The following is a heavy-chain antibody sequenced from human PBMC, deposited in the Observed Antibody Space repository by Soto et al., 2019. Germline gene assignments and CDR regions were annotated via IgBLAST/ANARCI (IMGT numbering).Heavy chain of an antibody. J-gene: IGHJ6*02. CDR3: AKDFSYGLLDQSGRVYDYSGMDV. CDR2: ISYDESDT. D-gene: IGHD3-16*01. Sequence: QVQLVESGGGVVQPGRCLRLSCAASGFTFSTYGMHWVRQAPGRGLEWMAVISYDESDTFYANSVKGRFTISRYNAKSTLYLQMKGLRAEDTAVYYWAKDFSYGLLDQSGRVYDYSGMDVWGQGTTVTGSS. V-gene: IGHV3-30*18. CDR1: GFTFSTYG.